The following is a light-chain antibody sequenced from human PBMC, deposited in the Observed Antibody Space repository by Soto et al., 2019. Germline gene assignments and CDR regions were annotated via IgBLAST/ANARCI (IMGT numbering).Light chain of an antibody. Sequence: DIQLTQSPSFLSASVGDRVTITCRASQGISSYLAWYQQKPGKAPKLLIYAASTLQSGVPSRFSGSGSGTEFTLTIRSLQPEDFATYYCQQLKSYPRTSGGGTKVDIK. CDR3: QQLKSYPRT. J-gene: IGKJ4*01. V-gene: IGKV1-9*01. CDR1: QGISSY. CDR2: AAS.